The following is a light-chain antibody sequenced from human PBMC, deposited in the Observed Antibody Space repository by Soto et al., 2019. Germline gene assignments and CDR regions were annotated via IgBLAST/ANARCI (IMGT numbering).Light chain of an antibody. V-gene: IGKV1-5*01. Sequence: DIQMTQSPSRMYASVGDTITITCRASQTFNSWVTWYQQKPGKAPKLLVYDTSTLESGVPSRFSGSGSKTEFTLTIGSLQPADFATYYCQQYNSYPYTFGQGTKVDIK. J-gene: IGKJ2*01. CDR3: QQYNSYPYT. CDR2: DTS. CDR1: QTFNSW.